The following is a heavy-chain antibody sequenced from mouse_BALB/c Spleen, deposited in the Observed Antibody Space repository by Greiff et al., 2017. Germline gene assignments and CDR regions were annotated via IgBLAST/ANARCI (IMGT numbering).Heavy chain of an antibody. J-gene: IGHJ2*01. CDR1: GFNIKDYY. D-gene: IGHD1-1*01. CDR3: LITTVVAYYFDY. Sequence: EVQLQQSGAELVRPGALVKLSCKASGFNIKDYYMHWVKQRPEQGLEWIGWIDPENGNTIYDPKFQGKASITADTSSNTAYLQLSSLTSEDTAVYYGLITTVVAYYFDYWGQGTTLTVSS. V-gene: IGHV14-1*02. CDR2: IDPENGNT.